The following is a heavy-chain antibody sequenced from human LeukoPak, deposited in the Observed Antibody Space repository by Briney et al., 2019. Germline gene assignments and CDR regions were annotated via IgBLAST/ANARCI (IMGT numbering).Heavy chain of an antibody. CDR2: INSDGSST. CDR3: ARELGQFWSGYPGDFYYYYGMDV. V-gene: IGHV3-74*01. J-gene: IGHJ6*02. Sequence: GGSLRLSCAASGSTFSSYWMHWVRQAPGKGLVWVSRINSDGSSTSYADSVKGRFTISRDNAKNTLYLQMNSLRAEDTAVYYCARELGQFWSGYPGDFYYYYGMDVWGQGTTVTVSS. D-gene: IGHD3-3*02. CDR1: GSTFSSYW.